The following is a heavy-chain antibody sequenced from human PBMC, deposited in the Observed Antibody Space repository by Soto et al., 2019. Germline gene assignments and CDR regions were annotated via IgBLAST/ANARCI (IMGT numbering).Heavy chain of an antibody. D-gene: IGHD3-3*01. CDR2: ISAYNGNT. V-gene: IGHV1-18*01. CDR1: GYTFTSYG. J-gene: IGHJ3*02. CDR3: ARERSEWALRPDALDI. Sequence: ASVKVSCKASGYTFTSYGISWVRQAPGQGLEWMGWISAYNGNTNYAQKLQGRVTMTTDPSTSTAYMELRSLRSDDTAVYYCARERSEWALRPDALDIWGQGTMVTVSS.